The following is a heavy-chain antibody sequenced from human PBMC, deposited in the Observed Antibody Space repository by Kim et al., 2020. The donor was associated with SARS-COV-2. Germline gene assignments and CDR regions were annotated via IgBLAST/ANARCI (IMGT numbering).Heavy chain of an antibody. V-gene: IGHV1-2*02. CDR2: INPNSGGT. D-gene: IGHD3-22*01. CDR3: ARSGLLVLYYYYGMDV. CDR1: GYTFTGYY. Sequence: ASVKVSCKASGYTFTGYYMHWVRQAPGQGLEWMGWINPNSGGTNYAQKFQGRVTMTRDTSISTAYMELSRLRSDDTAVYYCARSGLLVLYYYYGMDVWGQGTTVTVSS. J-gene: IGHJ6*02.